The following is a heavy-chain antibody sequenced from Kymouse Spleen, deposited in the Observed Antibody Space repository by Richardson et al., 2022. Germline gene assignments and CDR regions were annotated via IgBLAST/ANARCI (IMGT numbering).Heavy chain of an antibody. V-gene: IGHV3-21*03. CDR2: ISSSSSYI. Sequence: EVQLVESGGGLVKPGGSLRLSCAASGFTFSSYSMNWVRQAPGKGLEWVSSISSSSSYIYYADSVKGRFTISRDNAKNSLYLQMNSLRAEDTAVYYCARDGVLLWFGERNFDYWGQGTLVTVSS. D-gene: IGHD3-10*01. J-gene: IGHJ4*02. CDR3: ARDGVLLWFGERNFDY. CDR1: GFTFSSYS.